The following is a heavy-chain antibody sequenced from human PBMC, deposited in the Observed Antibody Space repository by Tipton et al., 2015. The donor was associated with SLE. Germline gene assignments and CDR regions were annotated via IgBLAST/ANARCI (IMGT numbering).Heavy chain of an antibody. CDR3: ARRGRWAHVKWFDP. CDR1: GGSFSGYY. J-gene: IGHJ5*02. CDR2: INHSGST. Sequence: SLTCDVYGGSFSGYYWSWIRQPPGKGLEWIGEINHSGSTNYNPSLKSRVTISVDTFNNQFFLALRSVTAADTAVYYCARRGRWAHVKWFDPWGQGTLVTVSS. D-gene: IGHD3-10*01. V-gene: IGHV4-34*01.